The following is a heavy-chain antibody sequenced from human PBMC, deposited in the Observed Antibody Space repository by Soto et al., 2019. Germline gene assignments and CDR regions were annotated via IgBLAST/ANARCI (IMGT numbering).Heavy chain of an antibody. D-gene: IGHD3-10*01. Sequence: SLTKRHTWTVAGGKSRGVGGCRIRIRQPPGKGLEWIGYIYYSGSTYYSPSLKSRVTISVDTSKNQFSLKLSSVTAADTAVYYCATHPNYGSGSPYPYWGQGTRVTVSS. CDR1: GGKSRGVGGC. CDR3: ATHPNYGSGSPYPY. CDR2: IYYSGST. J-gene: IGHJ4*02. V-gene: IGHV4-30-4*08.